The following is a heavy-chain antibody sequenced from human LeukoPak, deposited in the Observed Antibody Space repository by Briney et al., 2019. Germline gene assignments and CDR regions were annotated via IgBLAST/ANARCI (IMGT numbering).Heavy chain of an antibody. CDR1: GFTFSSYA. J-gene: IGHJ4*02. CDR2: ISSSGGST. V-gene: IGHV3-23*01. CDR3: AKAVVPAAPRQGFDF. D-gene: IGHD2-15*01. Sequence: GGSLRLSCAASGFTFSSYAMSWVRQAPGKGLEWVSAISSSGGSTNYADSVKGRFSISRDNSKNTLYLQMNSLRAEDTAVYYCAKAVVPAAPRQGFDFWGQGTLATVSS.